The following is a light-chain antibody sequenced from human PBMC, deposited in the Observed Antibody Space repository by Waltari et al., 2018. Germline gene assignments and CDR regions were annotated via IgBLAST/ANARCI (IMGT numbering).Light chain of an antibody. V-gene: IGLV2-23*01. J-gene: IGLJ3*02. CDR3: CSHTGSNTWV. Sequence: QSALTQPASVSGSPGQPIPIPCTGTSSYNLVSWYQQYPGEAPNVVIFEDTKRPSGVSNRFSASKSGNTASLTISGLQAEDEADYYCCSHTGSNTWVFGGGTKVTVL. CDR2: EDT. CDR1: SSYNL.